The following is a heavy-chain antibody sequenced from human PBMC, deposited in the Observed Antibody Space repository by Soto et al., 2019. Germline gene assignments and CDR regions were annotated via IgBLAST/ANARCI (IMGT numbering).Heavy chain of an antibody. CDR1: CYTFTSYG. J-gene: IGHJ5*02. D-gene: IGHD3-22*01. CDR2: ISAYNGNT. V-gene: IGHV1-18*01. Sequence: ASVKVSCKASCYTFTSYGISCVRQAPGQGLEWMGWISAYNGNTNYAQKLQGRVTMTTDTSTSTAYMELRSLRSDDTAVYYCARALYYYDSSGYFRVDHWFDPWGQGTLVTVS. CDR3: ARALYYYDSSGYFRVDHWFDP.